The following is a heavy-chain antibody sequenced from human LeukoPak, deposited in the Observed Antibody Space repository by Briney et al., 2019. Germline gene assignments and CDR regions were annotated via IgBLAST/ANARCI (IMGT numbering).Heavy chain of an antibody. CDR2: INPNSGGT. Sequence: ASVKVSCKASGYTFTAYYMHWVRQAPGQGLEWMGRINPNSGGTNYGQKFQGRVTMTRDTSISTAYIELSRLRSDDTAVYYCARGDRITISARGYYFDYWGQGTLVTVSS. D-gene: IGHD3-3*01. CDR1: GYTFTAYY. V-gene: IGHV1-2*02. CDR3: ARGDRITISARGYYFDY. J-gene: IGHJ4*02.